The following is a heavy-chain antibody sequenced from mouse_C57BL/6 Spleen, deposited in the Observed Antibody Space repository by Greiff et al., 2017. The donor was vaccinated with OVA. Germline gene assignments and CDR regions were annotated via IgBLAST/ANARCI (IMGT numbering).Heavy chain of an antibody. D-gene: IGHD1-1*01. CDR3: ARKNYVGNYFDY. CDR1: GHTFTSYW. V-gene: IGHV1-53*01. CDR2: INPSNGGT. J-gene: IGHJ2*01. Sequence: QVQLQQPGTELVKPGASVKLSCKASGHTFTSYWMHWLKQRPGQGLEWIGNINPSNGGTNYNEKFKSKATLTVDKSSSTAYMQLSSLTSEDSAVYYCARKNYVGNYFDYWGQGTTLTVSS.